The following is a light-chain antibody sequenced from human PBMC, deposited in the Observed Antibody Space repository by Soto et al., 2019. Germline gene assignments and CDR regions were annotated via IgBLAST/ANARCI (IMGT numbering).Light chain of an antibody. Sequence: MEESRVALSWTSGERATHSCRASQSVSSNLAWYQQKPGQAPRLLIYGASTRATGIPARFSGSGSGTKFTLTISCLRSQGIAVYYCLQSINLRTFGQGTRLEI. CDR1: QSVSSN. V-gene: IGKV3-15*01. J-gene: IGKJ5*01. CDR3: LQSINLRT. CDR2: GAS.